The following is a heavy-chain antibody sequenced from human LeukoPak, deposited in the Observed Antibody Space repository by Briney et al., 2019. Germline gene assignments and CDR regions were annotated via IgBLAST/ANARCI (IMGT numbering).Heavy chain of an antibody. Sequence: SDTLSLTCTVSGGSISSGDYYCSWIRQPPGKGLEWIGYIYYSGSTYYNPSIKSRVTISVDTSKNQFSLKLSSVTAADTAVYYCAGTSYYFDYWGQGTLVTVSS. V-gene: IGHV4-30-4*02. D-gene: IGHD1-1*01. CDR1: GGSISSGDYY. CDR3: AGTSYYFDY. CDR2: IYYSGST. J-gene: IGHJ4*02.